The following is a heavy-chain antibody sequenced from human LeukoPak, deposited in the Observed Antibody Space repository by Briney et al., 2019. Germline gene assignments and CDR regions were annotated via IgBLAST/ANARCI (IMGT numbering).Heavy chain of an antibody. CDR2: IFDSGTT. CDR1: GVSISSYY. J-gene: IGHJ5*02. V-gene: IGHV4-59*08. D-gene: IGHD3-10*01. CDR3: ARHRGSLGGSGDWFDP. Sequence: SETPSLTGTVSGVSISSYYWSWIRQPPGKGLEWIGYIFDSGTTNYNPSLKSRLTMSVDTSKNQFSLKLSSLTAADTAVYYCARHRGSLGGSGDWFDPWGQGTLVTVSS.